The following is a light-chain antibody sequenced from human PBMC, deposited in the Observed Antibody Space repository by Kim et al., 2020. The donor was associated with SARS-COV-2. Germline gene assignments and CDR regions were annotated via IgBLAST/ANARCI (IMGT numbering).Light chain of an antibody. CDR3: QQYKT. J-gene: IGKJ1*01. Sequence: EIVLTQSPGTLSLSPGERATLSCRASQSVGSTYLAWYQQKPGQAPRLLISGASSRATGIPDRFSGSGSGTNFTLTISRLGPEDYAVYYCQQYKTFGQGTKVDIK. CDR2: GAS. CDR1: QSVGSTY. V-gene: IGKV3-20*01.